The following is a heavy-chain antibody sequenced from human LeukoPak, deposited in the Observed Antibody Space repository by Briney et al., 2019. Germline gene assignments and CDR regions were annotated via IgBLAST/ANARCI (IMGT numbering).Heavy chain of an antibody. D-gene: IGHD1-26*01. CDR2: IYYNGST. Sequence: SETLSLTCIVSGDSISTYYWSWIRQPPGKGLEWIGYIYYNGSTNYNPSLKSRLTISVDTSKNQFSLTLTSVTAADSAVYYCASRMGTTSQYTFDIWGRGTMVTVSS. CDR1: GDSISTYY. V-gene: IGHV4-59*01. J-gene: IGHJ3*02. CDR3: ASRMGTTSQYTFDI.